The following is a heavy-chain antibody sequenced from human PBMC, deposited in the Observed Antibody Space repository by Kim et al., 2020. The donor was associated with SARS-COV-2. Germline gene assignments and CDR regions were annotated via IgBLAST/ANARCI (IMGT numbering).Heavy chain of an antibody. V-gene: IGHV1-69*13. CDR1: GGTFSSYA. D-gene: IGHD3-10*01. Sequence: SVKVSCKASGGTFSSYAISWVRQAPGQGLEWMGGIIPIFGTANYAQKFQGRVTITADESTSTAYMELSSLRSEDMAVYYCARERQLLWFGEADAFDIWGQGTMVTVSS. CDR3: ARERQLLWFGEADAFDI. CDR2: IIPIFGTA. J-gene: IGHJ3*02.